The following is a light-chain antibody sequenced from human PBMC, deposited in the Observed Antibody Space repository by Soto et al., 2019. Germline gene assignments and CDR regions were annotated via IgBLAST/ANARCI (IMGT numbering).Light chain of an antibody. V-gene: IGKV3-15*01. Sequence: EIVMTQSPATLSVSPGERPTLSCRASQSVSSNLAWYQQKPGQAPRLLIYAASTRATGLPARLRGSGSGTEFTLTISSLQSEDFAVYYCQQYNNWTPITFGQGTRLEIK. CDR1: QSVSSN. CDR3: QQYNNWTPIT. J-gene: IGKJ5*01. CDR2: AAS.